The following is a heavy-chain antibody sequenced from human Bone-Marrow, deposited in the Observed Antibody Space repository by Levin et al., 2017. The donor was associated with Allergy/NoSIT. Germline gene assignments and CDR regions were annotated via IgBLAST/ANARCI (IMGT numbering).Heavy chain of an antibody. V-gene: IGHV4-39*01. CDR3: ARHGSIAARPGWFDP. CDR2: IYYSGST. D-gene: IGHD6-6*01. J-gene: IGHJ5*02. Sequence: GSLRLSCTVSGGSISSSSYYWGWIRQPPGKGLEWIGSIYYSGSTYYNPSLKSRVTISVDTSKNQFSLKLSSVTAADTAVYYCARHGSIAARPGWFDPWGQGTLVTVSS. CDR1: GGSISSSSYY.